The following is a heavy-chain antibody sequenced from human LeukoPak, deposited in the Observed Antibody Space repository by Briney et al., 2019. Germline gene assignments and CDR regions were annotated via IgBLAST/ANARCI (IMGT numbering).Heavy chain of an antibody. J-gene: IGHJ6*03. Sequence: GGSLRLSCAASGFTFSSYSMNWVRQAPGKGLEWVSSISSSSSYIYYAGSVKGRFTISRDNAKNSLYLQKNSLRAEDTAVYYCARDRRDYYGSGTYRDPYYYMDVWGKGTTVIISS. CDR1: GFTFSSYS. D-gene: IGHD3-10*01. CDR2: ISSSSSYI. CDR3: ARDRRDYYGSGTYRDPYYYMDV. V-gene: IGHV3-21*01.